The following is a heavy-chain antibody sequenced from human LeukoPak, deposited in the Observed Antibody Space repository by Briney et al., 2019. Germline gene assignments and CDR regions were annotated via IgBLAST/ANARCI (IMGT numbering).Heavy chain of an antibody. D-gene: IGHD2-15*01. Sequence: SGPALVKPTETLTLTRDASGLSLRDTKVAVSWLRQPPGMAPEFLAFTFAGGDKGVVAYLTTRVSIAEDISRNQVLLTMTGLQAADTATYYCARTLYAGSPKRRTGWYAFDSWGQGILVTVAA. CDR1: GLSLRDTKVA. CDR2: TFAGGDK. CDR3: ARTLYAGSPKRRTGWYAFDS. J-gene: IGHJ4*02. V-gene: IGHV2-26*01.